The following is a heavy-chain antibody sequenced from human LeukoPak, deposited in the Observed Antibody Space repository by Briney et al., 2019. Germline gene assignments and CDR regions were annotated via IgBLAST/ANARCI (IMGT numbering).Heavy chain of an antibody. Sequence: ASVKVSCKASGGTFSSYAISWVRQAPGQGLEWMGIINPSGGSTSYAQKFQGRVTMTRDTSTSTVYMELSSLRSEDTAVYYCAREPVQGGDSYYGMDVWGQGTTVTVSS. V-gene: IGHV1-46*01. CDR1: GGTFSSYA. J-gene: IGHJ6*02. CDR3: AREPVQGGDSYYGMDV. CDR2: INPSGGST. D-gene: IGHD1-1*01.